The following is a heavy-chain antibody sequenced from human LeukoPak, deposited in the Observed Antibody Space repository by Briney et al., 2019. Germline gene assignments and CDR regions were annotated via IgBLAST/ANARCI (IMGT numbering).Heavy chain of an antibody. V-gene: IGHV4-4*02. Sequence: SETLSLTCAVSGGSISSSNWWSWVRQPPGKGLEWIGEIYHSGSTNYNPSLKSRVTISVDKSKNQFSLKLSSVTAADTAVYYCARSGGISITMIVVVNPGAFDIWGQGTMVTVSS. D-gene: IGHD3-22*01. CDR2: IYHSGST. CDR1: GGSISSSNW. J-gene: IGHJ3*02. CDR3: ARSGGISITMIVVVNPGAFDI.